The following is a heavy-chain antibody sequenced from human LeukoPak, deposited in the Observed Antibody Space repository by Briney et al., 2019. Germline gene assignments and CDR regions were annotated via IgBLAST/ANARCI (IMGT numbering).Heavy chain of an antibody. D-gene: IGHD5-18*01. CDR3: AKGDYVDTVMLN. CDR2: ISGIGGVI. J-gene: IGHJ4*02. V-gene: IGHV3-23*01. CDR1: VFTFSSYA. Sequence: GGSLRLSCAASVFTFSSYAMSWVRQAPGKGLEWVSAISGIGGVIYYADSVKGRFTISRDNSKNTLYLQMNSLRAEDTAVYYCAKGDYVDTVMLNWGQGPLVTVSS.